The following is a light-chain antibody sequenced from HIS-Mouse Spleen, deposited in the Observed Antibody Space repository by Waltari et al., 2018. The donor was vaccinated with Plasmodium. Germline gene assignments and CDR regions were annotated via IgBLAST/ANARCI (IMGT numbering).Light chain of an antibody. V-gene: IGLV3-10*01. J-gene: IGLJ3*02. Sequence: SYELTQPPSVPVSPGQTARITCSGDALPTKYACWYQHKTGQAPVLVIYEDSKRPSASPERFSGSSSGTMATLTISGAQVEDEADYYCYSTDSSGNHRVFGGGTKLTVL. CDR3: YSTDSSGNHRV. CDR1: ALPTKY. CDR2: EDS.